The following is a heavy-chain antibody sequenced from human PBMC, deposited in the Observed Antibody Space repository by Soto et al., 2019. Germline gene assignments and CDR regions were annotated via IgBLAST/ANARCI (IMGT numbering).Heavy chain of an antibody. J-gene: IGHJ5*01. Sequence: QVRLVESGGGVVQPGGSLRLSCATSGFRLSSYAMHWVRQAPGKGLEWVALMSYDESKKYYADSVKGRFTISRDTSKNTLVLEMNNLRVEDTAVYYCAKDRRDGDFMHILVFDFWGQEPWSPSPQ. CDR1: GFRLSSYA. CDR2: MSYDESKK. V-gene: IGHV3-30*18. D-gene: IGHD3-16*01. CDR3: AKDRRDGDFMHILVFDF.